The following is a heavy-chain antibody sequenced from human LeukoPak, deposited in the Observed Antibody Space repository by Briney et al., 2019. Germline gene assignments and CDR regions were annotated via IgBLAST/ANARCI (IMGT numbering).Heavy chain of an antibody. CDR2: FDPEDGET. D-gene: IGHD3-10*01. J-gene: IGHJ4*02. Sequence: GASVRVSCKVSGYTLTELSMHWVRQAPGKGLEWMGGFDPEDGETIYAQKFQGRVTMTEDTSTDTAYMELSSLRSEGTAVYYCATTHGGYFDYWGQGTLVTVSS. V-gene: IGHV1-24*01. CDR3: ATTHGGYFDY. CDR1: GYTLTELS.